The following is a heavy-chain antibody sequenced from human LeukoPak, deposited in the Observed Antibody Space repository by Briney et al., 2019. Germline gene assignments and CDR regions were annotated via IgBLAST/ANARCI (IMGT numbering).Heavy chain of an antibody. Sequence: PGRSLRLSCAASGFIFSNYGMHWVRQAPGEGLEWVAVISHDGRTEFYADSVKGRFTISRDNSNNTLDLQMFSLRAEDTAVYYCARDYYDSRGYYYFDSWGQGTLVTVSS. V-gene: IGHV3-30*03. CDR2: ISHDGRTE. D-gene: IGHD3-22*01. CDR3: ARDYYDSRGYYYFDS. CDR1: GFIFSNYG. J-gene: IGHJ4*02.